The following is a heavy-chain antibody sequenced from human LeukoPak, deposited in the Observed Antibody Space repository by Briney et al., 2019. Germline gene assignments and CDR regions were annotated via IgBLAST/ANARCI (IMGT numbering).Heavy chain of an antibody. D-gene: IGHD2-21*01. Sequence: PGGSLRLSCAASGFTFSSYAMHWVRQAPGKGLEWVAVISYDGSNKYYADSVKGRFTISRDNSKNTLYLQMNSLRAEDAAVYYCATSAYCGGDCYFPFDYWGQGTLVTVSS. J-gene: IGHJ4*02. V-gene: IGHV3-30-3*01. CDR3: ATSAYCGGDCYFPFDY. CDR1: GFTFSSYA. CDR2: ISYDGSNK.